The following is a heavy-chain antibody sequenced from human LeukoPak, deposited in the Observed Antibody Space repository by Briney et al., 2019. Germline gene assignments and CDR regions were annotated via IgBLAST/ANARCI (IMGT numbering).Heavy chain of an antibody. CDR3: ARYTGGSGYDSAYYYYMDV. CDR1: GFTFDDYG. Sequence: GGSLRLSCAASGFTFDDYGMSWVRQAPGKGLEWVSGINWNGGSTGYADSVKGRFTISRDNAKNYLYLQMNSLRAEDTALYYCARYTGGSGYDSAYYYYMDVWGKGTTVTVSS. D-gene: IGHD5-12*01. V-gene: IGHV3-20*04. CDR2: INWNGGST. J-gene: IGHJ6*03.